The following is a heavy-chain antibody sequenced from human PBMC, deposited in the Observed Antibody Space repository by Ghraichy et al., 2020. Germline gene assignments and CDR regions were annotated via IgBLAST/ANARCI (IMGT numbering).Heavy chain of an antibody. D-gene: IGHD3-10*01. CDR2: ISAYNGNT. Sequence: ASVKVSCKVSGYTFTSYGISWVRQAPGQGFEWMGWISAYNGNTNYAQKLQGRVTMTTDTSTNTAYMELRSLRSDDTAVYYCARVGPYGSGSYYSPPTRDYWGQGTLVTVSS. V-gene: IGHV1-18*01. CDR3: ARVGPYGSGSYYSPPTRDY. J-gene: IGHJ4*02. CDR1: GYTFTSYG.